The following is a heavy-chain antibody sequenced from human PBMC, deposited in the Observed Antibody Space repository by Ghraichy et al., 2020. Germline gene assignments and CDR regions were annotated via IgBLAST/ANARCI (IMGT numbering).Heavy chain of an antibody. J-gene: IGHJ2*01. CDR1: GGSFSVYF. CDR2: INHSGST. CDR3: ARVRDYYDSSGYNSGWYFDL. D-gene: IGHD3-22*01. V-gene: IGHV4-34*01. Sequence: SETLSLTCNVFGGSFSVYFWNWTRQPPGKGLEYIGEINHSGSTNYNPSLKSRVTISIDTSKNQFSLKLNSVTAADTAIYYCARVRDYYDSSGYNSGWYFDLWGRGTLVTVSS.